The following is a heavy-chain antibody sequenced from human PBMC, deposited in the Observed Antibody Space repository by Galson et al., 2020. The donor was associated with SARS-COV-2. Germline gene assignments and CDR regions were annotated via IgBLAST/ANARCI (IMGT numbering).Heavy chain of an antibody. D-gene: IGHD3-3*01. J-gene: IGHJ4*02. CDR3: TRGGYDFFWDLYDY. CDR1: GYSFTSYW. Sequence: GESLKISCKGSGYSFTSYWIGWVRQMPGKGLEWMGLIYPGDSDTRYSPSFQGKVTISADKSISTAYLQWSSLKASDTARYYCTRGGYDFFWDLYDYWGQGTLVTVSS. V-gene: IGHV5-51*01. CDR2: IYPGDSDT.